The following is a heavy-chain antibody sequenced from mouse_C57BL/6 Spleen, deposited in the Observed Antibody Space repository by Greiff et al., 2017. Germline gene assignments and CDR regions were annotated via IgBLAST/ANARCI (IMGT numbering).Heavy chain of an antibody. J-gene: IGHJ4*01. CDR2: IDPSDSYT. Sequence: QVQLKQPGAELVMPGASVKLSCKASGYTFTSYWMHWVKQRPGQGLEWIGEIDPSDSYTNYNQKFKGKSTLTVDKSSSTAYMQLSSLTSEDSAVYYCARYYPLDYWGQGTSVTVSS. D-gene: IGHD1-1*01. CDR3: ARYYPLDY. CDR1: GYTFTSYW. V-gene: IGHV1-69*01.